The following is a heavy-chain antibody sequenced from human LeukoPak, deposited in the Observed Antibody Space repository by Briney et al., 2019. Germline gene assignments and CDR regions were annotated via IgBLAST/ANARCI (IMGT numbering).Heavy chain of an antibody. D-gene: IGHD2-8*02. CDR1: GFTFSSYG. V-gene: IGHV3-33*01. CDR3: ARYNTGSVDY. Sequence: PGRSLRLSCAASGFTFSSYGMHWVRQAPGKGLEWVAVIWYDGSKKYYADSVKGRFTISRDNSKNTLYLQMDSLRAEVTAVYYCARYNTGSVDYWGQGTLVTVSS. J-gene: IGHJ4*02. CDR2: IWYDGSKK.